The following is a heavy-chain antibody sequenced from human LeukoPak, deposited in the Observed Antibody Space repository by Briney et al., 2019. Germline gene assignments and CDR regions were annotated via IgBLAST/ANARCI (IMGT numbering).Heavy chain of an antibody. CDR3: TSPGVGAADVYYYYYKDV. Sequence: PGGSLRLSCAASGFTFSSYGMSWVRQAPGKGLEWVSTISGSGDRTYYADSVKGRFTISRDTSNNTLYLQMNSLRAEDTAVYYCTSPGVGAADVYYYYYKDVWGKGTTVTVSS. J-gene: IGHJ6*03. V-gene: IGHV3-23*01. CDR2: ISGSGDRT. CDR1: GFTFSSYG. D-gene: IGHD2-15*01.